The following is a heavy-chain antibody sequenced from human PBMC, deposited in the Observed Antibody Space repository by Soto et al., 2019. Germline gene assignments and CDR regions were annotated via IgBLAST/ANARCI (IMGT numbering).Heavy chain of an antibody. CDR2: ISGSGGST. CDR1: GFTFSSYA. V-gene: IGHV3-23*01. CDR3: AKRPYDFWSGYYLDY. D-gene: IGHD3-3*01. Sequence: GGSLRLSCAASGFTFSSYAMSWVRQAPGKGLEWVSAISGSGGSTYYADSVKGRFTISRDNSKNTLYLQMNSLRAEDTAVYYCAKRPYDFWSGYYLDYWGQGTLVTVSS. J-gene: IGHJ4*02.